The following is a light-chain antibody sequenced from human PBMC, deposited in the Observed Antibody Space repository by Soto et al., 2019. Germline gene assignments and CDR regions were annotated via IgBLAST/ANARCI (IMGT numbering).Light chain of an antibody. J-gene: IGKJ2*01. CDR1: QSVTHNH. CDR2: IAS. Sequence: EIVLTQSPGTLSLSPGERATLSCRASQSVTHNHLAWYQQKRGQAPRLLIYIASARATGLPGRFSGSGSGTDFTLTIIRLEPEDFAVYYCQQYAGSPYTFGQGTKLEI. V-gene: IGKV3-20*01. CDR3: QQYAGSPYT.